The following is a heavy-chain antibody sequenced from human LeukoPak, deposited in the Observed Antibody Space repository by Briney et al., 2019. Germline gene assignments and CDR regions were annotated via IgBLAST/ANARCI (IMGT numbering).Heavy chain of an antibody. Sequence: SETLSLTCAVYGGSFSGYYWSWLRQPPGKGLEWIGEINHSGSTNYNPSLKSRATISVDPSKNQFSLKLSSVTAADTAVYYCAVSYYYGSGSYRKFDYWGQGTLVTVSS. CDR1: GGSFSGYY. D-gene: IGHD3-10*01. J-gene: IGHJ4*02. V-gene: IGHV4-34*01. CDR2: INHSGST. CDR3: AVSYYYGSGSYRKFDY.